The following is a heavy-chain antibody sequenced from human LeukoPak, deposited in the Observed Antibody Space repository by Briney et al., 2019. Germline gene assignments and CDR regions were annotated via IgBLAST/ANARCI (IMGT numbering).Heavy chain of an antibody. CDR2: IYSTGST. D-gene: IGHD6-6*01. CDR1: GGSINFYY. CDR3: ARHSAYSSSSYFDY. J-gene: IGHJ4*02. Sequence: SETLSLTCTVSGGSINFYYWSWIRQPAGKGLEWIGRIYSTGSTNYNPSLKSRVTMFEDKSKNQFSLRLYSVTVADTAVYYCARHSAYSSSSYFDYWGQGSLVTVSS. V-gene: IGHV4-4*07.